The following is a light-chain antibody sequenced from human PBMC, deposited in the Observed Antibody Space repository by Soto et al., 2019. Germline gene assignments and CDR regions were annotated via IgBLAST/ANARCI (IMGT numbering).Light chain of an antibody. CDR1: QSVSST. V-gene: IGKV3-15*01. CDR2: GAS. Sequence: EIVMTQSPAPLSVSPGERATLSCRASQSVSSTLAWYQQKPGQAPRLLIYGASTRATGIPARFSGSGSGTECTLTISSLQSEDVAVYYCQQYIYWPWTFGQGTKVDIK. CDR3: QQYIYWPWT. J-gene: IGKJ1*01.